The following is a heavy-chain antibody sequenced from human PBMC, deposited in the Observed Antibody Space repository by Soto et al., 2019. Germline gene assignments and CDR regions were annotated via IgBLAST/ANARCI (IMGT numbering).Heavy chain of an antibody. CDR3: ARDRSNYAPAPFDY. V-gene: IGHV3-48*03. CDR1: GFTFSSYE. CDR2: ISSSGSTI. D-gene: IGHD4-4*01. Sequence: EVQLVESGGGLVQPGGSLRLSCAASGFTFSSYEMNWVRQAPGKGLEWVSYISSSGSTIYYADSVKGRFTISRDNAKNSLYLQMNSLRAEDTAVYYCARDRSNYAPAPFDYWGQGTLVTVSS. J-gene: IGHJ4*02.